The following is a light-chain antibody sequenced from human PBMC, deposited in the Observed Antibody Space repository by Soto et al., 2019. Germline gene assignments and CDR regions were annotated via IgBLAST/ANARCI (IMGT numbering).Light chain of an antibody. CDR1: SSDVGGYNY. CDR2: DVS. V-gene: IGLV2-11*01. J-gene: IGLJ1*01. CDR3: CSYVRSYTPYYV. Sequence: QSALTQPRSVSGSPGQSVTISCTGTSSDVGGYNYVSWYQQHPGKAPKLMIYDVSKRPSGVPDRFSGSKSGSTASLTISGLQAEDEADYYSCSYVRSYTPYYVFGTGTKVTVL.